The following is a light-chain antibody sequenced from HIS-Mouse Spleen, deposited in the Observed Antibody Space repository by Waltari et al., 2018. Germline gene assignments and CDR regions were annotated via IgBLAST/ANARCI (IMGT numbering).Light chain of an antibody. Sequence: SYELTQPPSVSVSPGQTASITCSGDKLGDKYACWYQQKPGQSPGLVIYQDSKRPSGIPERFSGSNSGNPATLTISGTQAMDEADYYCQAWDSSYSVFGGGTKLTVL. CDR1: KLGDKY. V-gene: IGLV3-1*01. CDR2: QDS. J-gene: IGLJ2*01. CDR3: QAWDSSYSV.